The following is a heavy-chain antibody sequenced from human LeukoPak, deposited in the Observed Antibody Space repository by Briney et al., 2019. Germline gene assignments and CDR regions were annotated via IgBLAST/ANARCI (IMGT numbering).Heavy chain of an antibody. D-gene: IGHD5-12*01. CDR3: ARDLPADTGYETHDY. V-gene: IGHV1-18*01. CDR1: GYTFTNYA. CDR2: TSAYNGNT. Sequence: ASVKVSCKTSGYTFTNYAISWVRQAPGQGFDGVGWTSAYNGNTDYAQKFQGRVTMTTDSSTSTAYMELRSLRSDDTAVYYCARDLPADTGYETHDYWGQGTLVTVSS. J-gene: IGHJ4*02.